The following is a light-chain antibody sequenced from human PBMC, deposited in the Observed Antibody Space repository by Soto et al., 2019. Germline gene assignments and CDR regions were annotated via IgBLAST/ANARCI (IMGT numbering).Light chain of an antibody. V-gene: IGKV3-15*01. J-gene: IGKJ1*01. CDR2: SAS. Sequence: EIVMTQSPATLSMSPGERTTLSCWASHSVSSSLAWYQHRPGQAPRLLIYSASIRATGIPARFSGSGSGTEFTLTISSLQSEDFAVYYCHQYNNWPRTFGQGTKVEIK. CDR3: HQYNNWPRT. CDR1: HSVSSS.